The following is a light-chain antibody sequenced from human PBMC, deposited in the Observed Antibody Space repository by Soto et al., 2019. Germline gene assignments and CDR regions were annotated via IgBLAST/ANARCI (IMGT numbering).Light chain of an antibody. V-gene: IGKV3-11*01. J-gene: IGKJ5*01. CDR3: QQRSNWPPIT. CDR1: QSVSSY. Sequence: EIVLTQSPATLSLSPGERATLSCGASQSVSSYLAWYQQKPGQAPRLLIYDASNRATGIPARFSGSGSATDFTLTISSLEPEDFAVYYCQQRSNWPPITFGQGTRLEIK. CDR2: DAS.